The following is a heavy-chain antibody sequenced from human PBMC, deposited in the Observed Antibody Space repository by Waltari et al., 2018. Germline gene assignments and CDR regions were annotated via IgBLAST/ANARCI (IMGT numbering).Heavy chain of an antibody. J-gene: IGHJ4*02. V-gene: IGHV4-59*11. CDR2: IYYSGST. CDR3: ARDPRHRSYYYDSSGYFDY. CDR1: AGPISSHY. Sequence: QVQLQESGPGLVKPSETLSLTCTVSAGPISSHYWSWIRQPPGMGLEWIGYIYYSGSTNYSPSLKSRVTISVDTSKNQFSLKLSSVTAADTAVYYCARDPRHRSYYYDSSGYFDYWGQGTLVTVSS. D-gene: IGHD3-22*01.